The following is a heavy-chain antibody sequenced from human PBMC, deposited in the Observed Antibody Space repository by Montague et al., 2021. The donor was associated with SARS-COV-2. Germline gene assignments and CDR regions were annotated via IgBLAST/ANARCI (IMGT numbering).Heavy chain of an antibody. V-gene: IGHV4-59*08. J-gene: IGHJ3*02. CDR3: ARHGPFVVVSAIHDTFDI. CDR1: GGSISTYY. CDR2: IYHSGST. Sequence: TLSLTCTVSGGSISTYYWSWIRQPPGKGLEWIGYIYHSGSTNYNPSLKIRVTISVDTSKNQFSLKLSSVTAADTAVYYCARHGPFVVVSAIHDTFDIWGQGTMVTVSS. D-gene: IGHD2-21*02.